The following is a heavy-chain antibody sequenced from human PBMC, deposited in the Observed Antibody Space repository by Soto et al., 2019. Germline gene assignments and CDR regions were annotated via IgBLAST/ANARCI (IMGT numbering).Heavy chain of an antibody. D-gene: IGHD3-9*01. CDR1: GGSISSGGYY. CDR2: IYYSGST. Sequence: QVQLQESGPGLVKPSQTLSLTCTVSGGSISSGGYYWSWIRQHPGKGLEWIGYIYYSGSTYYNPCLESRVTISVDTSKNQLSLKLSSVAAADTAVYYCAREPNYDILTGPPYGMDVWGQGTTVTVSS. CDR3: AREPNYDILTGPPYGMDV. V-gene: IGHV4-31*03. J-gene: IGHJ6*02.